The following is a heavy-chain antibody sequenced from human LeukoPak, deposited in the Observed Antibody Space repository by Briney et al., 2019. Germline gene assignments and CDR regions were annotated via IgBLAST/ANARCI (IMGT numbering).Heavy chain of an antibody. D-gene: IGHD5-12*01. CDR2: ISSSGSTI. CDR3: ARDVLGYSGYDTFDY. J-gene: IGHJ4*02. Sequence: GGSLRLSCAASGFTFSSYEMNWVRQAPEKGLEWVSYISSSGSTIYYADSVKGRFTISRDNAKNSLYLQMNGLRAEDTAVYYCARDVLGYSGYDTFDYWGQGTLVTVSS. V-gene: IGHV3-48*03. CDR1: GFTFSSYE.